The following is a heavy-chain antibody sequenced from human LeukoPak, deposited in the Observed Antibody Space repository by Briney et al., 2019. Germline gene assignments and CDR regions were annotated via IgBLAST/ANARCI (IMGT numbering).Heavy chain of an antibody. J-gene: IGHJ4*02. D-gene: IGHD2-15*01. Sequence: SETLSLTCTVSGYSISSGYYWGWIRQPPGKGLEWIGSIYHSGSTYYNPSLKSRVTISVDTSKNQFSLKLSSVTAADTAVYYCASFTSHCSGGSCYPDYWGQGTLVTVSS. CDR3: ASFTSHCSGGSCYPDY. V-gene: IGHV4-38-2*02. CDR2: IYHSGST. CDR1: GYSISSGYY.